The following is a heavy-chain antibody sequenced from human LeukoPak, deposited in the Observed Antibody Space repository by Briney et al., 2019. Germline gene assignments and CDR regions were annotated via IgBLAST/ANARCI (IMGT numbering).Heavy chain of an antibody. V-gene: IGHV3-20*04. J-gene: IGHJ4*02. Sequence: PGGSLRLSCAASGFTFDDYGMSWVRQAPGKGLEWFSGINWNGGSTGYAYSVKGRLTISRDNAKTSLYLQMNSLRAEDTALYYCARGARGVSGYYFDFWGQGTLVTVSS. CDR3: ARGARGVSGYYFDF. CDR1: GFTFDDYG. CDR2: INWNGGST. D-gene: IGHD3-10*01.